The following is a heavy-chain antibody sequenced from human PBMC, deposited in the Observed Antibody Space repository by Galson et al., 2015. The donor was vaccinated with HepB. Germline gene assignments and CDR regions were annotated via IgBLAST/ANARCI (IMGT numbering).Heavy chain of an antibody. V-gene: IGHV1-18*01. CDR3: ARGSSGSYFWVGAFDT. CDR1: GYTFTSYG. J-gene: IGHJ3*02. D-gene: IGHD1-26*01. Sequence: SVKVSCKASGYTFTSYGISWVRQAPGQGLEWMGWISAYNGNTNYAQKLQGRVTMTTDTSTSTAYMELRSLRSDDTAVYYCARGSSGSYFWVGAFDTWGQGTLVTVSS. CDR2: ISAYNGNT.